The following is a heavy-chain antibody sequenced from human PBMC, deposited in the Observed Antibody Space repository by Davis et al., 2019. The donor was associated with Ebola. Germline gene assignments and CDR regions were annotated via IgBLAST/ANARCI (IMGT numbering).Heavy chain of an antibody. J-gene: IGHJ3*01. CDR2: VAYTGNT. V-gene: IGHV4-59*01. Sequence: PSETLSLTCTVSGASMTSYYWSWIRQPQGKGLEWIGYVAYTGNTVYNPSLKSRVTISGDTSKKRFSLTLNSVTAADTAVYYCARGGLVPAALYLWGQGTMVTVSS. D-gene: IGHD2-2*01. CDR3: ARGGLVPAALYL. CDR1: GASMTSYY.